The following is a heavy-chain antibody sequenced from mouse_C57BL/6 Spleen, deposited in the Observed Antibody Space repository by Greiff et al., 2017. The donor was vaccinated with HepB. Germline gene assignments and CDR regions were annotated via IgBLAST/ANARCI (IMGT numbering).Heavy chain of an antibody. Sequence: EVKLMESGPELVKPGASVKMSCKASGYTFTDYNMHWVKQSHGKSLEWIGYINPNNGGTSYNQKFKGKATLTVNKSSSTAYMELRSLTSEDSAVYYCARFYGNYWYFDVWGTGTTVTVSS. CDR2: INPNNGGT. CDR1: GYTFTDYN. CDR3: ARFYGNYWYFDV. J-gene: IGHJ1*03. V-gene: IGHV1-22*01. D-gene: IGHD2-1*01.